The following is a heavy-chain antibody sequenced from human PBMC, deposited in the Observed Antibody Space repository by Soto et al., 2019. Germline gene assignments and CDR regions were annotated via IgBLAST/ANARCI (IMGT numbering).Heavy chain of an antibody. Sequence: GGSLRLSCAASGFTFSSYSMNWVRQAPGKGLEWVSSISSSSSYIYYADSVKGRFTISRDNAKNSLYLQMNSLRAEDTAVYYCARDLVGAAHFDYWGQGTLVTVSS. CDR1: GFTFSSYS. CDR2: ISSSSSYI. D-gene: IGHD1-26*01. J-gene: IGHJ4*02. CDR3: ARDLVGAAHFDY. V-gene: IGHV3-21*01.